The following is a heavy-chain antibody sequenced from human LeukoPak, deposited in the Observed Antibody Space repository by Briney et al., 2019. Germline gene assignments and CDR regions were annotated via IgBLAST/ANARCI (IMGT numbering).Heavy chain of an antibody. CDR2: IRYDGSNK. Sequence: PGGSLRLSCAASGFTFSGYGMHWVRQAPGKGLEWVAFIRYDGSNKYYADSVKGRFTISRDNSKNTLYLQMNSLRAEDTAVYYCAKGLLTRCSSTSCYDAFDIWGQGTMVTVSS. D-gene: IGHD2-2*01. CDR3: AKGLLTRCSSTSCYDAFDI. J-gene: IGHJ3*02. V-gene: IGHV3-30*02. CDR1: GFTFSGYG.